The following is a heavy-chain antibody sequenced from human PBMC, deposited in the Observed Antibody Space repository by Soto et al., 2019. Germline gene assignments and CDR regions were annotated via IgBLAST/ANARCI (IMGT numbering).Heavy chain of an antibody. CDR1: GFSLSTSGVG. D-gene: IGHD3-9*01. V-gene: IGHV2-5*02. CDR2: IYWDDDK. Sequence: QITLKESGPTLVKPTQTLTLTCTFSGFSLSTSGVGVGWIRQPPGKALEWLALIYWDDDKRYSPSRKSRLTITKDTSKNQVVHTMTNMDPVDTATYYCAHGTVTIFCTWFDPWGQGTLVTVSS. CDR3: AHGTVTIFCTWFDP. J-gene: IGHJ5*02.